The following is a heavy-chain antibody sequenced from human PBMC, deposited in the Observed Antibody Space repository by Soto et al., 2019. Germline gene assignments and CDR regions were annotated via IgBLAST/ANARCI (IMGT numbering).Heavy chain of an antibody. D-gene: IGHD1-26*01. CDR2: ISSSSSYI. V-gene: IGHV3-21*01. CDR1: GFTFSSYS. CDR3: ARELRGSSWDYYYYYGMDV. J-gene: IGHJ6*02. Sequence: GSLRLSCAASGFTFSSYSMNWVRQAPGKGLEWVSSISSSSSYIYYADSVKGRFTISRDNAKNSLYLQMNSLRAEDTAVYYCARELRGSSWDYYYYYGMDVWGQGTTVTVSS.